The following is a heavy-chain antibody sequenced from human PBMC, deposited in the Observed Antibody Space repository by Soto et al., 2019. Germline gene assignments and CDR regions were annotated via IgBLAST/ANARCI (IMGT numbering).Heavy chain of an antibody. Sequence: ASVKVSCKASGYTFTSYDINWVRQATGQGLEWMGWMNPNSGNTGHAQKFQGRVTMTRNTSISTAYMELSSLRSEDTAVYYCAREATIGAADGMDVWGQGTTVTVSS. V-gene: IGHV1-8*01. J-gene: IGHJ6*02. CDR3: AREATIGAADGMDV. CDR1: GYTFTSYD. D-gene: IGHD1-1*01. CDR2: MNPNSGNT.